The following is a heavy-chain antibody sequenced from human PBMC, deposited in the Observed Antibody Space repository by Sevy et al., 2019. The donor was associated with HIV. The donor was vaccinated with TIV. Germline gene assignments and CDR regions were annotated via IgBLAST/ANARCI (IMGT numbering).Heavy chain of an antibody. CDR3: ARACTAAGYKSGPIDAFDV. Sequence: GGSLRLSCAASGFTFSTYDMHWVRQVAGVGLEWVSGIGTLLDTYYAASVKGRFIISRDNAKNSLFLQMNSLRAGDTAIYYCARACTAAGYKSGPIDAFDVWGQRTVVTVSS. CDR2: IGTLLDT. CDR1: GFTFSTYD. V-gene: IGHV3-13*01. J-gene: IGHJ3*01. D-gene: IGHD2-2*01.